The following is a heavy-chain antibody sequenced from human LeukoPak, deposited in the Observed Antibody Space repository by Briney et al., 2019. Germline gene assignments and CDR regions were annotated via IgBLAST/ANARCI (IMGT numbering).Heavy chain of an antibody. CDR2: INPNSGGT. J-gene: IGHJ6*03. CDR1: GYTFTGYY. D-gene: IGHD5-24*01. V-gene: IGHV1-2*02. Sequence: ASVKVSCKASGYTFTGYYMHWVRQAPGQGLEWMGWINPNSGGTNYAQKFQGRVTMTRDTSISTAYMELSRLRSDDTAVYYCARSDRRDGYNSGYYMDVWGKRTTVTVSS. CDR3: ARSDRRDGYNSGYYMDV.